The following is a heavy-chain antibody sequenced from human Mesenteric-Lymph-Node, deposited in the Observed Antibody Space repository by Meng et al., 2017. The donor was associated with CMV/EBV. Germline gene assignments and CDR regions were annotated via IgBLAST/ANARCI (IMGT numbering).Heavy chain of an antibody. CDR3: LSMVVTRDY. Sequence: GGPLRLSCAASGFTFSSYSMNWVRQAPGKGLEWVSYISSSSSTIYYADSVKGRFTISRDNAKNSLYLQMNSLRAEDTAVYYCLSMVVTRDYWGQGTLVTVSS. CDR1: GFTFSSYS. D-gene: IGHD4-23*01. V-gene: IGHV3-48*04. CDR2: ISSSSSTI. J-gene: IGHJ4*02.